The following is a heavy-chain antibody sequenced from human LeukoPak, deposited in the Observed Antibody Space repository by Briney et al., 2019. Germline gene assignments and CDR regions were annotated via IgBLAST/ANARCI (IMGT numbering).Heavy chain of an antibody. CDR1: GDSISRSSAY. V-gene: IGHV4-39*07. D-gene: IGHD5-18*01. CDR3: ARYKDGYNYYFNP. Sequence: SETLSLTCTVSGDSISRSSAYWGWVRQPPGKGLEWIGSIFNSGSTYYDPSLKSRFTISVDLSKNQFSLKLSSVTAADTALYYCARYKDGYNYYFNPWGQGTLVSVSS. CDR2: IFNSGST. J-gene: IGHJ4*02.